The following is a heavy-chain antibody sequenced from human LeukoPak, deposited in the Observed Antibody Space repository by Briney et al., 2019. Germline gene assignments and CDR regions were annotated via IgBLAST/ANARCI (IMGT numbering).Heavy chain of an antibody. CDR1: GYSFTSYW. J-gene: IGHJ4*02. D-gene: IGHD3-10*01. CDR3: ARTYGSGSYMFNY. V-gene: IGHV5-10-1*01. Sequence: HGESLKISCKGSGYSFTSYWSSWVRQMPGKGLEWMGRIDPSDSYTNYSPSFQGHVTISADKSISTAYLQWSSLKASDTAMYYCARTYGSGSYMFNYWGQGTLVTVSS. CDR2: IDPSDSYT.